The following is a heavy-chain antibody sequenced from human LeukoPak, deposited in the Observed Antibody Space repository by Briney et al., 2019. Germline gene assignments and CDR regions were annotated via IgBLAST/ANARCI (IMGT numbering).Heavy chain of an antibody. CDR1: GGSISSSTYY. V-gene: IGHV4-39*01. CDR3: ARLVYYDSSGYILD. CDR2: IYYSGNT. J-gene: IGHJ4*02. Sequence: SETLSLTCPVSGGSISSSTYYWGWIRQPPGKGLEWIGSIYYSGNTYYNPSLKSRVTISVDTSKNQFSLKLSSVTAADTAVYYCARLVYYDSSGYILDWGQGTLVTVSS. D-gene: IGHD3-22*01.